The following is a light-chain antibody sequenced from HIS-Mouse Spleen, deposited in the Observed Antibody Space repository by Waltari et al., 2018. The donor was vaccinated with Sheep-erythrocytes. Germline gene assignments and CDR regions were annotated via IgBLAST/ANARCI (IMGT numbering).Light chain of an antibody. V-gene: IGLV3-1*01. CDR3: QAWDSSTVV. J-gene: IGLJ2*01. CDR2: QDT. CDR1: KLGDKY. Sequence: SYELTQPPSVSVSPGQTASITCSGDKLGDKYACWYHQKPGQSPVLVIYQDTQRPSGIPERFSGSSSGNTATLTISGTQAMDEADYYCQAWDSSTVVFGGGTKLTVL.